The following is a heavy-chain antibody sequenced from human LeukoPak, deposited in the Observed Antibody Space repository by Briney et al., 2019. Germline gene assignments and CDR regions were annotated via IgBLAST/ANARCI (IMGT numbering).Heavy chain of an antibody. CDR3: ARERYCSSGDCYSDY. CDR1: GFTFSPYW. Sequence: PGGSLRLSCAASGFTFSPYWMSWVRQAPGKGLEWVANINQDGSGKYYVDSVKGRSTISRDNDKNSLYLQMNSLRAEDTAVYYCARERYCSSGDCYSDYWGQGTLVTVSS. D-gene: IGHD2-15*01. V-gene: IGHV3-7*01. J-gene: IGHJ4*02. CDR2: INQDGSGK.